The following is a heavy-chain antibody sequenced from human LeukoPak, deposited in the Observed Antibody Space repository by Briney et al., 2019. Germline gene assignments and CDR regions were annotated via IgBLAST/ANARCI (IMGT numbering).Heavy chain of an antibody. CDR1: GYTFTNYY. Sequence: ASLKVSCKASGYTFTNYYMHWVRQAPGQGLEWMGIINPSGGTTSYAQKFQGRVTMTRDMSTSTVYMDLSSLRSDDTAVYYCARDQGRWGLFDFWGQGALVTVSS. CDR2: INPSGGTT. J-gene: IGHJ4*02. D-gene: IGHD7-27*01. CDR3: ARDQGRWGLFDF. V-gene: IGHV1-46*01.